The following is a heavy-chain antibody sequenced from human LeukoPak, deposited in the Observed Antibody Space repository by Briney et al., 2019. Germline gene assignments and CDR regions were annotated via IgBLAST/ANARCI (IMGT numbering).Heavy chain of an antibody. CDR1: GYTFTSYA. CDR2: INAGNGNT. Sequence: ASVKVSCKASGYTFTSYAMHWVRQAPGQRLEWMGWINAGNGNTKYSQKFQGRVTITRDTSASTAYMELSSLRSEDTAVYYCARDSDETTVTTPNFGYWGQGTLVTVSS. D-gene: IGHD4-17*01. J-gene: IGHJ4*02. V-gene: IGHV1-3*01. CDR3: ARDSDETTVTTPNFGY.